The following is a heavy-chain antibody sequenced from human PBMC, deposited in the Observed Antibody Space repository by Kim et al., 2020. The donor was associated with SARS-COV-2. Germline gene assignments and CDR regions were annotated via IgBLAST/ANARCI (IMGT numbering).Heavy chain of an antibody. Sequence: GGSLRLSCAASGFIFSNYWMSWVRQAPGKGLEWVANINKDGSEKNYVDSVKGRFTISRDNAGTSLYLQMNSLRAEDTAVYYCARGGKFFYDSSGYPDDYWGQGTLVTVSS. J-gene: IGHJ4*02. CDR1: GFIFSNYW. D-gene: IGHD3-22*01. CDR3: ARGGKFFYDSSGYPDDY. CDR2: INKDGSEK. V-gene: IGHV3-7*01.